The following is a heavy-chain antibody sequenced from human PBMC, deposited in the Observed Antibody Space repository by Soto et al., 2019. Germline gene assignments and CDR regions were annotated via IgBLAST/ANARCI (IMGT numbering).Heavy chain of an antibody. CDR1: GGSPISNY. CDR3: ARVPTTVTHPKSPFLVDRDVKDESFAP. Sequence: SETLSLTCSVSGGSPISNYWIFIRQPPFKWLEWIGCISDSGNTYYNPSLQSRVTISIDTSTNQFLLDLTSVTTADTAVYYCARVPTTVTHPKSPFLVDRDVKDESFAPWGQGTLVTVSS. CDR2: ISDSGNT. J-gene: IGHJ5*02. D-gene: IGHD4-17*01. V-gene: IGHV4-59*01.